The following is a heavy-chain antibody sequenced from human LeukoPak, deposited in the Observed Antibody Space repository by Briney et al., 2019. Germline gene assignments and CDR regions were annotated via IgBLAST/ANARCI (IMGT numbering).Heavy chain of an antibody. J-gene: IGHJ4*02. CDR3: AKVRVVFNWNYAYYFDY. Sequence: RSGGSLRLSCAASGFTFSDYAMHWVRQAPGKELEWVALISYDGSDKYYADSVKGRFTISRDNSMNTLYLQMNSLSVDDTAVYYCAKVRVVFNWNYAYYFDYWGQGTLVTVSS. CDR1: GFTFSDYA. CDR2: ISYDGSDK. D-gene: IGHD1-7*01. V-gene: IGHV3-30*18.